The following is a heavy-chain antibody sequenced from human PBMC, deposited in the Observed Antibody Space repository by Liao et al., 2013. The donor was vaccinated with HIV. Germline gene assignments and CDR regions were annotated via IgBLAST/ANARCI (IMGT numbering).Heavy chain of an antibody. CDR3: ARVQEYYHSMDV. CDR2: VYSGGST. CDR1: GDSISSGSFY. J-gene: IGHJ6*03. V-gene: IGHV4-61*02. Sequence: QVQLQESGPGLVKPSQTLSLNCSVSGDSISSGSFYWTWIRRPAGKGLEWIGRVYSGGSTNYNPSLKSRVTIFLDTSKNQFSLKVDSVTAADTAVYYCARVQEYYHSMDVWGKGTTVTVSS.